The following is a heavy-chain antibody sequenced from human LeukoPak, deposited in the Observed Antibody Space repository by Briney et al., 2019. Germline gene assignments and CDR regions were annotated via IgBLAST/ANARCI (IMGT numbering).Heavy chain of an antibody. V-gene: IGHV4-34*01. Sequence: PSETLSLTCAVYGGSFNDYYWSWIRQPPGEGLEWIGEINHSGSTNYNPSLKSRVIISVDTSKNQFSLRLSSVTAADTAVYYCARTTEGGYSYGYFYYYYMDVWGKGTTVTISS. CDR1: GGSFNDYY. J-gene: IGHJ6*03. CDR3: ARTTEGGYSYGYFYYYYMDV. D-gene: IGHD5-18*01. CDR2: INHSGST.